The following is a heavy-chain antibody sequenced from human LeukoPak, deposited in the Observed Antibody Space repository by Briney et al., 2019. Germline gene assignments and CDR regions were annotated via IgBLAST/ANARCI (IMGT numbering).Heavy chain of an antibody. CDR2: IRSKANSYAT. CDR3: TRRDSSSKDDAFDI. CDR1: GFTFSGSA. Sequence: GGSLRLSCAASGFTFSGSAIHWVRQASGKGLEWVGRIRSKANSYATAYAASVKGRFTISRDDSKNTAYLQMNSLKTEDTAVYYCTRRDSSSKDDAFDIWGQGTMVTVSS. J-gene: IGHJ3*02. V-gene: IGHV3-73*01. D-gene: IGHD6-13*01.